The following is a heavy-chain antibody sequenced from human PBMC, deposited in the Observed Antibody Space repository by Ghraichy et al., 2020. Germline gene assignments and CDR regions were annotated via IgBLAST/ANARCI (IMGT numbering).Heavy chain of an antibody. J-gene: IGHJ4*02. CDR1: GFSFGTYW. CDR3: ARAWIYTTLYFFED. Sequence: GGSLRLSCAASGFSFGTYWMSWVRQAPGQGLEWVATIKPSGSETHYVDSVKGRFTISRDNGKNSVYLQMSGLRTEDTAVYYCARAWIYTTLYFFEDWGQGILRTASS. V-gene: IGHV3-7*01. CDR2: IKPSGSET. D-gene: IGHD5-12*01.